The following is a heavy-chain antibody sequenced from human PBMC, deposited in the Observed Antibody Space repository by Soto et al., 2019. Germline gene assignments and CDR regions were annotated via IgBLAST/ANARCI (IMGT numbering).Heavy chain of an antibody. CDR2: IYYGGTT. CDR1: GVTFIPNY. J-gene: IGHJ5*02. D-gene: IGHD3-16*01. V-gene: IGHV4-59*08. CDR3: ASRGVYTQSPDP. Sequence: SETLSLTCTVSGVTFIPNYWSWIRQPPGKGLEWVGYIYYGGTTSYNPSLQSRVTISLETSKSQFSLRLTSVTAADTAVYYCASRGVYTQSPDPGGPGTLVTASP.